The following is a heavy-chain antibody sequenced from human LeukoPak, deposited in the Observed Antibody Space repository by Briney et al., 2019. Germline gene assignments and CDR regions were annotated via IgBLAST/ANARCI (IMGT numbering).Heavy chain of an antibody. Sequence: SETLSLTCTVSGGSISSYYWSWIRQPPGKGLEWIGYIYYSGSTNYNPSLKSRVTISVDTSKNQFSLKLSSVTAADTAVYYCARTYYYDSSGYLEWGQGTLVTVSS. CDR1: GGSISSYY. CDR3: ARTYYYDSSGYLE. D-gene: IGHD3-22*01. V-gene: IGHV4-59*01. CDR2: IYYSGST. J-gene: IGHJ4*02.